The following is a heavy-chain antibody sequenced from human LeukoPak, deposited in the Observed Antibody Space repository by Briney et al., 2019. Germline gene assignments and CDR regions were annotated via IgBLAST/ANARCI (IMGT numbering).Heavy chain of an antibody. J-gene: IGHJ5*02. Sequence: PSETLSLTCTVSGGSISSSSAYWGWIRQPPGKGLEWIGSIYYSKNTYYNPSLKSRLTISVDTSKNQFSLKLTSVTAADTAVYYCARHDYYGSLNWFDPWGQGTLITVSS. CDR1: GGSISSSSAY. CDR3: ARHDYYGSLNWFDP. D-gene: IGHD3-10*01. CDR2: IYYSKNT. V-gene: IGHV4-39*01.